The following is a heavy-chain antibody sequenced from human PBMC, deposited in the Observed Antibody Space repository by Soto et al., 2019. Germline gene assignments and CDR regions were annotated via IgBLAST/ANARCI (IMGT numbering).Heavy chain of an antibody. CDR2: IYWNDDK. CDR1: GFSLSTSGVG. V-gene: IGHV2-5*01. CDR3: AHRLASGHFRLLRRVTTLGFDY. J-gene: IGHJ4*02. Sequence: QITLKESGPTLVKPTQTLTLTCTFSGFSLSTSGVGVGWIRQPPGKALEWLALIYWNDDKRYSPSLKSRLTITKDTSKNQVVLTMTNMDPVDTATYYCAHRLASGHFRLLRRVTTLGFDYWGQGTLVTVSS. D-gene: IGHD4-17*01.